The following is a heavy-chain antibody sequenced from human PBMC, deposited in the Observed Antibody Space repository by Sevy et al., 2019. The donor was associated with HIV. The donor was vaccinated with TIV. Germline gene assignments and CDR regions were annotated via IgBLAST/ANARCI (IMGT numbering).Heavy chain of an antibody. V-gene: IGHV5-51*01. J-gene: IGHJ3*02. CDR2: IYPGDSDT. Sequence: GESLKISCKASGYSFTTYWIGWVRQIPGKGLHWMGSIYPGDSDTIYSPSFQGQVSISADKSGTTAYLQWNSLQASDTAIYYCARLGNKEEGAFDIWGQGTMVTVSS. CDR1: GYSFTTYW. CDR3: ARLGNKEEGAFDI.